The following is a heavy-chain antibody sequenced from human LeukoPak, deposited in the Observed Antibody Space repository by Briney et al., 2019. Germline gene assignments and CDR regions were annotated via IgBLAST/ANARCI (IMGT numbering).Heavy chain of an antibody. D-gene: IGHD2-15*01. CDR2: ISGSGGST. J-gene: IGHJ3*02. CDR1: VFTFSSYA. CDR3: AKDETRLVVGRSDAFDI. V-gene: IGHV3-23*01. Sequence: GVSLRLSCAASVFTFSSYAMSWVRQAPGKGLEWVSAISGSGGSTYYADSVKGRFTISRDNSKNTLYLQMNSLRAEHTAVYYCAKDETRLVVGRSDAFDIWGQGTMVTVSS.